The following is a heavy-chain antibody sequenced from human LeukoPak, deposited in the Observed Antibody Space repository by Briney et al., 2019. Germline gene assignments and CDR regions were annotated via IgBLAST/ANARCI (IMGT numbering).Heavy chain of an antibody. CDR3: ARRPRGGYYYYGMDV. CDR1: GYTFTSYD. J-gene: IGHJ6*02. V-gene: IGHV1-8*01. CDR2: MNPNSDNK. Sequence: ASVKVSCKASGYTFTSYDINWVRQATGQGVEWMGWMNPNSDNKVHAQKFQGRVTITRNASIRAAYVEVISLRCGDAGVYQCARRPRGGYYYYGMDVWGQGTTVTVSS. D-gene: IGHD3-16*01.